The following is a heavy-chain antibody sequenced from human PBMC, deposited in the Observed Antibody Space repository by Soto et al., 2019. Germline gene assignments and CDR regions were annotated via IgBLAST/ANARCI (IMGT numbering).Heavy chain of an antibody. J-gene: IGHJ6*03. D-gene: IGHD2-15*01. CDR2: INPNSGGT. Sequence: ASVKVSCKASGYTFTGYYMHWVRQAPGQGLEWMGWINPNSGGTNYAQKFQGWVTMTRDTSISTAYMELSRLRSDDTAVYYCARGVYCSGGSCYSGSYYYYMDVWGKGTTVTVSS. V-gene: IGHV1-2*04. CDR1: GYTFTGYY. CDR3: ARGVYCSGGSCYSGSYYYYMDV.